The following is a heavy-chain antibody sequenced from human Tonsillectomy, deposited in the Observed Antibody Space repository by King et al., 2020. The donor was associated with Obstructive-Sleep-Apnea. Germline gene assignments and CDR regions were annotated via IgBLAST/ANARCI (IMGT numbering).Heavy chain of an antibody. CDR2: ISGSGGST. CDR1: GFTFSSYA. Sequence: VQLVESGGGLVQPGGSLRLSCAASGFTFSSYAMSWVRQAPGKGLEWVSAISGSGGSTYYADSVKGRFTISRDNSKNTLYLQMNSLRAEDTAVYYCAKGGEKGRGSFIYWYFDLWGRGTLVTVSS. V-gene: IGHV3-23*04. J-gene: IGHJ2*01. D-gene: IGHD3-10*01. CDR3: AKGGEKGRGSFIYWYFDL.